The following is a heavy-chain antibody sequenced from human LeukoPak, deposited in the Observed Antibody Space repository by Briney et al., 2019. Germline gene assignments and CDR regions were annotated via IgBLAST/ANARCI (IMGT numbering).Heavy chain of an antibody. V-gene: IGHV3-33*06. D-gene: IGHD3-22*01. J-gene: IGHJ4*02. CDR2: IWYDGSNK. CDR3: AKDRDSSGYFHFDY. CDR1: GFTFRSYG. Sequence: GGSLRLSCAASGFTFRSYGMHWVRQAPGKGLEWVAVIWYDGSNKYYADSVKGRFTISRDNSKNTLYLQMNSLRAEDTAVYYCAKDRDSSGYFHFDYWGQGTLVTVSS.